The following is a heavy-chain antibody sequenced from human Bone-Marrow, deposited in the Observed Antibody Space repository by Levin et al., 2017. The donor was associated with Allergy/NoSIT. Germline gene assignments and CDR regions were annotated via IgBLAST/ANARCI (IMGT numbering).Heavy chain of an antibody. CDR1: GFTFSDYG. J-gene: IGHJ6*02. V-gene: IGHV3-30*03. Sequence: QSGGSLRLSCAASGFTFSDYGLHWVRQAPGKGLEWVAVVSFDGSNKYYGDSVKGRFTISRDNSKNTLYLEMNSLRTDDTAVYYCAGDTYTASSYYYFGMSVWGQGTTVTVSS. D-gene: IGHD6-6*01. CDR3: AGDTYTASSYYYFGMSV. CDR2: VSFDGSNK.